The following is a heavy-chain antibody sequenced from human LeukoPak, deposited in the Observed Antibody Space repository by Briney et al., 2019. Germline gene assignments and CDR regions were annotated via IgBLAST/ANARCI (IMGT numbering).Heavy chain of an antibody. J-gene: IGHJ4*02. Sequence: PGRSLRLLCAASGFTFSSYAIHWVRQAPGKGLEWVAIISYDGTNKYYADSVRGRFTISRDNSKNTLYLQMNSLRAEDTAVYYCARDFGWLSGFDNWGQGTLVTVSS. CDR2: ISYDGTNK. V-gene: IGHV3-30-3*01. CDR3: ARDFGWLSGFDN. CDR1: GFTFSSYA. D-gene: IGHD3-9*01.